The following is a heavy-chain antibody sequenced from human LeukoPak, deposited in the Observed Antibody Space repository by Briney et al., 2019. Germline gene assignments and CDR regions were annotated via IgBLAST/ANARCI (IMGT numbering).Heavy chain of an antibody. Sequence: SGTLSLTCAVSGGSISSSNWWSWVRQPPGKGLEWIGSIYYSGSTYYNPSLKSRVTISVDTSKNQFSLKLSSVTAADTAVYYCARLTVAGTNFDYWGQGTLVTVSS. J-gene: IGHJ4*02. D-gene: IGHD6-19*01. CDR3: ARLTVAGTNFDY. CDR1: GGSISSSNW. V-gene: IGHV4-4*02. CDR2: IYYSGST.